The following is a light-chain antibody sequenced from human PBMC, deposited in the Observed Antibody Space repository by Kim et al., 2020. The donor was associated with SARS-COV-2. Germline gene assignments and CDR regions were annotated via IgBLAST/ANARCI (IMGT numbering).Light chain of an antibody. CDR1: QTIGNW. Sequence: LSASVGDRVTITCRASQTIGNWLAWYQRKTGKAPKLLIYKASTLESGVPLRFSGRGSGTEFTLTISSLQPDDFATYYCQQYSRYSAFGQGTKLEI. J-gene: IGKJ2*01. CDR3: QQYSRYSA. V-gene: IGKV1-5*03. CDR2: KAS.